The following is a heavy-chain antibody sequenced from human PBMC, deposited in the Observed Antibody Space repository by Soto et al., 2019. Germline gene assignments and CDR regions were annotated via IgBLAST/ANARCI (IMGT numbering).Heavy chain of an antibody. Sequence: PSETLSLTCTVSGGSISSGGYYWSWIRQHPGKGLEWIGYIYYSGSTYYNPSLKSRVTISVDTSKNQFPLKLSSVTAADTAVYYCLIGLGYSSSSRYYYYYYMDVWGKGPTVTVSS. CDR2: IYYSGST. D-gene: IGHD6-6*01. CDR3: LIGLGYSSSSRYYYYYYMDV. CDR1: GGSISSGGYY. V-gene: IGHV4-31*03. J-gene: IGHJ6*03.